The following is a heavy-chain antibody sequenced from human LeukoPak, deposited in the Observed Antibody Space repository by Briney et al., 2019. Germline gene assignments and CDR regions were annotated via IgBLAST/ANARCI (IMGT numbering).Heavy chain of an antibody. CDR2: ISSSGSTI. J-gene: IGHJ4*02. V-gene: IGHV3-48*03. CDR3: ARDKIVGATHFDY. Sequence: GGSLRLSCAASGFTVSSYEMNWVRQAPGKGLEWVSYISSSGSTIYYADSVKGRFTISRDNAKNSLYLQMNSLRAEDTAVYYCARDKIVGATHFDYWGQGTLVTVSS. D-gene: IGHD1-26*01. CDR1: GFTVSSYE.